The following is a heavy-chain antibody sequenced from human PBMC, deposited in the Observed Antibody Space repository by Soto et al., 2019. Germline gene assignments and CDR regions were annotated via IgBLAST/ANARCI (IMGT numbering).Heavy chain of an antibody. D-gene: IGHD3-10*01. CDR1: GGSVRDGSYY. J-gene: IGHJ5*02. CDR2: IYHSGST. CDR3: ARGYYYGSGARRPWFDP. Sequence: LSLTCTVSGGSVRDGSYYWAWLRQPPGKGLEWIGHIYHSGSTIYNPSLKSRVTISIDTSKSQFSLNLNSMTAADTAVYYCARGYYYGSGARRPWFDPWGQGTLVTVSS. V-gene: IGHV4-61*01.